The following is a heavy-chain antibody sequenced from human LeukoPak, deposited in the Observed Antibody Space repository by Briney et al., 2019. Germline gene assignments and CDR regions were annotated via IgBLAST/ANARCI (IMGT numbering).Heavy chain of an antibody. Sequence: GGSLRLSCAASVFTVSINYMSGVRQAPGRGGGWVSVIYSGGSTYYADSVKGRFTISRDNSKNTLYLQMNSLRAEDTAVYYCATSGIAVAGTDDAFDIWGQGTMVTVSS. CDR2: IYSGGST. J-gene: IGHJ3*02. D-gene: IGHD6-19*01. V-gene: IGHV3-66*01. CDR1: VFTVSINY. CDR3: ATSGIAVAGTDDAFDI.